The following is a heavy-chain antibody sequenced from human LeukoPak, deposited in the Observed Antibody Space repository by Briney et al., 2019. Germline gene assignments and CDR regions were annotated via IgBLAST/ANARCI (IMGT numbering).Heavy chain of an antibody. D-gene: IGHD4-17*01. V-gene: IGHV3-74*01. CDR3: ARDLYGDYWYFDL. CDR1: GFTFSSYW. CDR2: INSDGSKI. J-gene: IGHJ2*01. Sequence: GGSLRLSCAAPGFTFSSYWIHSVRQAPGKGLVWVPRINSDGSKIRYAEYLKGRFTISGDNAKNTVYLQMSSLRAEDTAIYYCARDLYGDYWYFDLWGRGTLVTVSS.